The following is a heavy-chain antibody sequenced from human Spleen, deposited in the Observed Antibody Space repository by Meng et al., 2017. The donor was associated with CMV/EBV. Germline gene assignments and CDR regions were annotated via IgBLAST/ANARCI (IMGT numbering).Heavy chain of an antibody. J-gene: IGHJ5*02. CDR2: INHSGRT. CDR3: ARGIRRSWYP. V-gene: IGHV4-34*01. CDR1: GGSFSGYY. D-gene: IGHD6-13*01. Sequence: QVQLQQWGAGLLKPSETLSLTCAVYGGSFSGYYWSWIRQPPGKGLEWIGEINHSGRTNYNPSLKSRVTISVDTSKNQFSLKLSSVTAADTAVYYCARGIRRSWYPWGQGTLVTVSS.